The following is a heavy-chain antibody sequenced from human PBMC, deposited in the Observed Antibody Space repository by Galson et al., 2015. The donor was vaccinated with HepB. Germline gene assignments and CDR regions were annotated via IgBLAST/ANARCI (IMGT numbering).Heavy chain of an antibody. CDR1: GYTFTGYY. V-gene: IGHV1-2*02. J-gene: IGHJ3*02. CDR2: INPNSGGT. Sequence: SVKVSCKASGYTFTGYYMHWVRQAPGQGLEWMGWINPNSGGTNYAQKFQGRVTMTRDTSISTTYMELSRLRSDDTAVYYCASFARYCSSTSCPDSDAFDIWGQGTMVTVSS. D-gene: IGHD2-2*01. CDR3: ASFARYCSSTSCPDSDAFDI.